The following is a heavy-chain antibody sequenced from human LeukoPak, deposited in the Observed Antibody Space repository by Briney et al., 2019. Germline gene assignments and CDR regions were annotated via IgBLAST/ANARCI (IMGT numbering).Heavy chain of an antibody. CDR1: GFTFSSYG. CDR2: ISYDGSNK. CDR3: AKDPPLYSSSWYYIDY. V-gene: IGHV3-30*18. J-gene: IGHJ4*02. D-gene: IGHD6-13*01. Sequence: GGSLRLSCAASGFTFSSYGMHWVCQAPGKGLEWVAVISYDGSNKYYADSVKGRFTISRDNSKNTLYLQMNSLRAEDTAVYYCAKDPPLYSSSWYYIDYWGQGTLVTVSS.